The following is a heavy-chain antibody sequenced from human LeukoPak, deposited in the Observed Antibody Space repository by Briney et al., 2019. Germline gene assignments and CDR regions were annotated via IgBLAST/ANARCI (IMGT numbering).Heavy chain of an antibody. D-gene: IGHD3-9*01. J-gene: IGHJ4*02. V-gene: IGHV3-7*01. CDR3: AKDDWGPAY. Sequence: GGSLRLSCVASGFAFGRSWMSWARPAPGKGLEWVAKMKEDGTRTYYLDSVEDRFTLSRDNAKNTVFLQMNSLRVEDTAVYYCAKDDWGPAYWGQGTLVTVSS. CDR2: MKEDGTRT. CDR1: GFAFGRSW.